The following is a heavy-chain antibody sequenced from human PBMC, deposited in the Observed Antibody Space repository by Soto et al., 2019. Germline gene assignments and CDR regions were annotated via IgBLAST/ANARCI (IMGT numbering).Heavy chain of an antibody. V-gene: IGHV3-33*01. CDR1: GFTFSSYG. Sequence: PGGSLRLSCAASGFTFSSYGMHWVRQAPGKGLEWVAVIWYDGSNKYYADSVKGRFTISRDNSKNTLYLQMNSLRAEDTAVYYCARDGTYYDILTGLDYWGQGTLVNVSS. CDR3: ARDGTYYDILTGLDY. D-gene: IGHD3-9*01. J-gene: IGHJ4*02. CDR2: IWYDGSNK.